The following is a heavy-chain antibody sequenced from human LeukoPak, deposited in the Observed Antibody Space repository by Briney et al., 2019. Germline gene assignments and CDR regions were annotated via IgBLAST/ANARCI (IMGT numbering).Heavy chain of an antibody. Sequence: GASVKVSCKASGGTFSSYAISWVRQAPGQGLEWMGGIIPIYGSANYAQKFQGRVTITSDESTRTVYMELSSLRPEDSAVYYCAGFFYDNSGDAFDLWGQGTMVTVSS. J-gene: IGHJ3*01. D-gene: IGHD3-22*01. CDR2: IIPIYGSA. CDR3: AGFFYDNSGDAFDL. V-gene: IGHV1-69*13. CDR1: GGTFSSYA.